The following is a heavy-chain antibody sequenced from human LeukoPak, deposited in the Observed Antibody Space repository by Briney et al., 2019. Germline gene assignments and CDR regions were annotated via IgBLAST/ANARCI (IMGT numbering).Heavy chain of an antibody. CDR2: MNPTTTYT. CDR3: ARVKQQQVVRDYFDY. V-gene: IGHV3-11*05. J-gene: IGHJ4*02. D-gene: IGHD6-13*01. Sequence: GGSLRLSCAASGFTVSDYYMTWIRQAPGKGLEWVSYMNPTTTYTDYADSVRGRFTISRDNAKNSLYLQMDSLRAEDTAVYYCARVKQQQVVRDYFDYWGQGTLVTVSS. CDR1: GFTVSDYY.